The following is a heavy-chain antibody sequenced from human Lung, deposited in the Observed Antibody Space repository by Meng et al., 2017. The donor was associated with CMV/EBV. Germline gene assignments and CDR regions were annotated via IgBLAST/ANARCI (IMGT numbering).Heavy chain of an antibody. Sequence: GGSLRLXXAASGLTVSGNDMTWVRQAPGKGLEWVSLIHRDGNTYYGDSVKGRFTSSRDNSMNTLYLQMNSLKTEDTAVYYCATFKQQPVGGTYWYSDLWGRGPLVTVSS. J-gene: IGHJ2*01. CDR1: GLTVSGND. D-gene: IGHD6-13*01. V-gene: IGHV3-66*02. CDR2: IHRDGNT. CDR3: ATFKQQPVGGTYWYSDL.